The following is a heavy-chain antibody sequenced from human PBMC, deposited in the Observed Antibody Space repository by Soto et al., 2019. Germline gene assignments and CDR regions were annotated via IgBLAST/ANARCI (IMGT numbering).Heavy chain of an antibody. CDR2: ISDDGINK. Sequence: QVQLVESGGGVVQPGRSLRLSCAASGFTFSSYAMHWVRQAPGKGLEWVAVISDDGINKYYADSVKGRFTISRDNSKNTLYLQMNSLRADDTAVYYCARDQMSDDFWSGYYWGYYYYGMDVWGQGTTVTVSS. D-gene: IGHD3-3*01. CDR3: ARDQMSDDFWSGYYWGYYYYGMDV. J-gene: IGHJ6*02. V-gene: IGHV3-30-3*01. CDR1: GFTFSSYA.